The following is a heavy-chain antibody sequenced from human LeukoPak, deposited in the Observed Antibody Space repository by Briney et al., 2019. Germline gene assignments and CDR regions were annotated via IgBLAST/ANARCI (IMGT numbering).Heavy chain of an antibody. J-gene: IGHJ4*02. V-gene: IGHV4-39*07. D-gene: IGHD3-16*01. CDR3: ARGGGYYFDY. CDR2: IFHAGNI. Sequence: KASETLSLTCTVSGGSISSNNYYWGWIRQPPGKGLEWIGEIFHAGNINYNPSLESRVTISIDNSKNQFSLKLTSVTAADTAVYYCARGGGYYFDYWGQGILGTVSS. CDR1: GGSISSNNYY.